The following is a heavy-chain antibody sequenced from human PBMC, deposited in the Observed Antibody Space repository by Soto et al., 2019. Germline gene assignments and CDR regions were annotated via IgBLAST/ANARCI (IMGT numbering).Heavy chain of an antibody. V-gene: IGHV3-30*03. D-gene: IGHD2-8*01. CDR1: GFTFTNHG. CDR3: ARDRDIVLVVYSFDAFALDS. Sequence: QVQLVESGGDVVQPGRSLRLSCVASGFTFTNHGMHWVRQAPGRGLEWVAVISYDGKNDYYADSVKGRFTISRDNSKNTVYLQMNSLRPEDTAVYYCARDRDIVLVVYSFDAFALDSRGQGTRVTVSS. CDR2: ISYDGKND. J-gene: IGHJ4*02.